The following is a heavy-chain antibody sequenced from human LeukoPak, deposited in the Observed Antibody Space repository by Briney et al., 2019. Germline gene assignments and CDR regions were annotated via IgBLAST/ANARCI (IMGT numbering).Heavy chain of an antibody. CDR2: INPNSGGT. CDR3: VDSSGYLGLPVY. CDR1: GYTFTGYY. Sequence: ASVKVSCKASGYTFTGYYIHWVRQAPGQGLEWMGWINPNSGGTNYAQKFQGRVNMTRDTSISTAYMELSRLRSDDTAVYYCVDSSGYLGLPVYWGQGTLVTVSS. D-gene: IGHD3-22*01. J-gene: IGHJ4*02. V-gene: IGHV1-2*02.